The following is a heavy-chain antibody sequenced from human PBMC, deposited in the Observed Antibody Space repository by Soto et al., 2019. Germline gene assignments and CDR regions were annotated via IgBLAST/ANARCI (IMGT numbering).Heavy chain of an antibody. J-gene: IGHJ3*02. D-gene: IGHD2-15*01. Sequence: SETLSLTCTVSGGSISSGDYSWSWIRQPPGKGLEWIGYIHYSGSTSYNPSLKSRLTLSVDTSKNQFSLKLNSVTAADTAVYYCARDGHCSGGTCYSGAFDIWGQVTMFTVSS. CDR2: IHYSGST. CDR3: ARDGHCSGGTCYSGAFDI. V-gene: IGHV4-30-4*01. CDR1: GGSISSGDYS.